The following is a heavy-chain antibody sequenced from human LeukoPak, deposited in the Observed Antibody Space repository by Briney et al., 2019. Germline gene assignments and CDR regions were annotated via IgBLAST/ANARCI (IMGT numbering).Heavy chain of an antibody. CDR3: ARERAGDCSGGSCYSGSFDY. CDR2: IWYDGSNK. CDR1: GFTFSSYG. J-gene: IGHJ4*02. Sequence: GGSLRLSCAASGFTFSSYGMHWVRQAPGKGLEWVAVIWYDGSNKYYADSMKGRFTISRDNSKNTLYLQMNSLRAEDTAVYYCARERAGDCSGGSCYSGSFDYWGQGTLVTVSS. V-gene: IGHV3-33*01. D-gene: IGHD2-15*01.